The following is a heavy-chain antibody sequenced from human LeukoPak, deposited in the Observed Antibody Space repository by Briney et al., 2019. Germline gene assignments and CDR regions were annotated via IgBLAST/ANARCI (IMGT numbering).Heavy chain of an antibody. CDR3: AKGGPYYDYPSDS. CDR2: ITWNSYDK. J-gene: IGHJ4*02. V-gene: IGHV3-9*01. Sequence: PGGSLRLSCAASGFIFDDYAMHWVRQVPGKGLEWVSAITWNSYDKVYADSVKGRFTISRDNAKNSLYLQMNSLRPEDTALYYCAKGGPYYDYPSDSWGQGTLVTASS. D-gene: IGHD3-16*01. CDR1: GFIFDDYA.